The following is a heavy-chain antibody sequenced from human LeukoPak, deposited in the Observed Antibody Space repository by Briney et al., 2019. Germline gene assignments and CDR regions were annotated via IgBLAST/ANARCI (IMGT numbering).Heavy chain of an antibody. CDR2: ISYDGSNK. CDR3: AKQGLIDD. CDR1: GFTFSSYG. Sequence: GGSLRLSCAASGFTFSSYGMHWVRQAPGKGLEWVAVISYDGSNKYYADSVKGRFTISRDNSKNTLYLQMNSLRAEDTAVYYCAKQGLIDDWGQGTLVTVSS. J-gene: IGHJ4*02. V-gene: IGHV3-30*18.